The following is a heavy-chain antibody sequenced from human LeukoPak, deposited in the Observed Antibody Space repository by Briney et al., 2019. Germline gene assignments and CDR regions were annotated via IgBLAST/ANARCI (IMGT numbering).Heavy chain of an antibody. Sequence: GGSLRLSCAASGFTFSSYEMNWVRQAPGKGLEWVSYISSSGSTIYYADSVKGRFTISRDNAKNSLYLQMNSLRAEDTAVYYCAKGEWELLSHFDYWGQGTLVTVSS. V-gene: IGHV3-48*03. CDR3: AKGEWELLSHFDY. J-gene: IGHJ4*02. CDR2: ISSSGSTI. CDR1: GFTFSSYE. D-gene: IGHD1-26*01.